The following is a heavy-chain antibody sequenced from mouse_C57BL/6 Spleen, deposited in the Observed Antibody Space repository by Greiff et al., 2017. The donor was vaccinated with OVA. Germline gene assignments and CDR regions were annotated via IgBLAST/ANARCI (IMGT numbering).Heavy chain of an antibody. Sequence: QVQLKQPGAELVRPGSSVKLSCKASGYTFTSYGMDWVKQRPGQGLEWIGNIYPSDSETHYNQKFKDKATLTVDKTSSTAYMQLSSLKSEDSAVYYCARIDDWGQGTTLTVSS. CDR3: ARIDD. CDR1: GYTFTSYG. J-gene: IGHJ2*01. CDR2: IYPSDSET. V-gene: IGHV1-61*01.